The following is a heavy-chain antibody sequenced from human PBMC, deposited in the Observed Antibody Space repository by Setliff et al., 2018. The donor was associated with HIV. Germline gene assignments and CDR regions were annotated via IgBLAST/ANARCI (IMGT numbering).Heavy chain of an antibody. V-gene: IGHV4-39*07. J-gene: IGHJ5*02. CDR1: GDSISRSTYY. CDR2: ISYSGST. CDR3: ARYHYGVDWFDP. Sequence: SETLSLTCTVSGDSISRSTYYWGWIRQPPGKGLEWIGSISYSGSTYYNPSLKSRVTISIDTSKSEFSLKVNSVTAADTAVYFCARYHYGVDWFDPWGRGTLVTVSS. D-gene: IGHD3-10*01.